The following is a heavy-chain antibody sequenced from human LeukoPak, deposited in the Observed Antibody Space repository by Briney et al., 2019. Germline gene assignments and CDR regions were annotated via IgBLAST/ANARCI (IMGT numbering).Heavy chain of an antibody. D-gene: IGHD6-19*01. Sequence: PSETLSLTCTVSGGSISSGSYYWSWIRQPAGKGLEWIGRIYTSGSTNYNPSLKSRVTISVDTSKNQFSLKLSSVTAADTAVYYCARRLGSGWQHPWYFDLWGRGTLVTVSS. CDR1: GGSISSGSYY. J-gene: IGHJ2*01. V-gene: IGHV4-61*02. CDR3: ARRLGSGWQHPWYFDL. CDR2: IYTSGST.